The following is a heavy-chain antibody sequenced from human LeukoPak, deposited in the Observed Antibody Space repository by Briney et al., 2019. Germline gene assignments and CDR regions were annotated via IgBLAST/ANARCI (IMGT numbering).Heavy chain of an antibody. Sequence: PSETLSLTCTVSGGSISSSSYYWGWIRQPPGKGLEWIGSIYYSGSTYYNPSLKSRVTISVDTSKNQFSLKLSSVTAADTAVYYCARELERLRFGFASQTNWFDPWGQGTLVTVSS. CDR2: IYYSGST. V-gene: IGHV4-39*07. CDR3: ARELERLRFGFASQTNWFDP. D-gene: IGHD5-12*01. J-gene: IGHJ5*02. CDR1: GGSISSSSYY.